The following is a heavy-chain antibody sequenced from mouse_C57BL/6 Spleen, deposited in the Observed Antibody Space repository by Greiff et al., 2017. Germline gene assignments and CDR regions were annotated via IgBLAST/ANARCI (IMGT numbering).Heavy chain of an antibody. D-gene: IGHD2-5*01. CDR2: IRSKSSNYAT. V-gene: IGHV10-3*01. CDR3: VRENYSNYDWYFDV. Sequence: GGGLVQPKGSLKLSCAASGFTFNTYAMHWVRQAPGKGWEWVARIRSKSSNYATYYADSVKDRFTISRDDSQSMLYLQMNNLKTEDTAMYYCVRENYSNYDWYFDVWGTGTTVTVSS. J-gene: IGHJ1*03. CDR1: GFTFNTYA.